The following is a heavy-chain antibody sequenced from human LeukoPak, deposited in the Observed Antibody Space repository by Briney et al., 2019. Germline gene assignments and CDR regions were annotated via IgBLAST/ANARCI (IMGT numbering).Heavy chain of an antibody. D-gene: IGHD3-10*01. CDR3: ARPVGARTPRYAFDI. CDR2: VSSGFTT. CDR1: GFMFRDYY. V-gene: IGHV3-11*04. J-gene: IGHJ3*02. Sequence: GGSLRLSCAASGFMFRDYYMSWIRQAPGKGLEWVSYVSSGFTTYYADSVKGRFTISRDNAKNSLYLQMNSLRAEDTAVYYCARPVGARTPRYAFDIWGQGTMVTVSS.